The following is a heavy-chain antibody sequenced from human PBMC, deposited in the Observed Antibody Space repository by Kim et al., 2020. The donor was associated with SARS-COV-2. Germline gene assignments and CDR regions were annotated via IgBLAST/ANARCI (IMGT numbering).Heavy chain of an antibody. Sequence: KSRVTISVDTSKNQFSLKLSSVTAADTAVYYCARGNLIVGRSGYSSRADYWGQGTLVTVSS. CDR3: ARGNLIVGRSGYSSRADY. V-gene: IGHV4-34*01. J-gene: IGHJ4*02. D-gene: IGHD3-3*01.